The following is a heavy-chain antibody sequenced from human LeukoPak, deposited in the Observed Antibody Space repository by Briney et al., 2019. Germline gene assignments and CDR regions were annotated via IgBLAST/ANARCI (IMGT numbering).Heavy chain of an antibody. V-gene: IGHV3-21*01. D-gene: IGHD3-9*01. CDR2: ISSSSSYI. CDR3: AREGPTYYDILTGWRGAFYI. J-gene: IGHJ3*02. Sequence: GGSLRLSCAASGFTFSSYSMNWVRQAPGKGLEWVSSISSSSSYIYYADSVKGRFTISRDNAKNSLYLQMNSLRAEDTAVYYCAREGPTYYDILTGWRGAFYIWGQGTTVTVSS. CDR1: GFTFSSYS.